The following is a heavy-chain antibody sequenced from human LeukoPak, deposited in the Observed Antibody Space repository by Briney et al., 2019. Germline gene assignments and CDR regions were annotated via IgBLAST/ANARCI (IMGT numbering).Heavy chain of an antibody. CDR1: GDSVSSNSVA. V-gene: IGHV6-1*01. D-gene: IGHD7-27*01. CDR3: VREDWGSGFY. Sequence: SQTLSLTCVLSGDSVSSNSVAWNWLRQSPSRGLEWLTRTYYRSKLYNEYAISGKSQITINPHTSKNQLSLQLNSVTPEDMAVYYCVREDWGSGFYWGQGTQVTVSS. CDR2: TYYRSKLYN. J-gene: IGHJ4*02.